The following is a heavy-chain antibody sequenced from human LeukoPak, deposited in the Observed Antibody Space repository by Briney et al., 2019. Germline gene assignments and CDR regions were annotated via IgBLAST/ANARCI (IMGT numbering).Heavy chain of an antibody. J-gene: IGHJ4*02. V-gene: IGHV3-48*01. D-gene: IGHD5-24*01. CDR3: ARDYKYAFDN. CDR2: IGIDSGNT. CDR1: GFTFSDYS. Sequence: GGSLRLSCAAPGFTFSDYSMNWVRQAPGKGLEWISYIGIDSGNTNYADSVKGRFTISGDKAKNSLYLQKNSLRVEDTAVYYCARDYKYAFDNWGQGTLVTVSS.